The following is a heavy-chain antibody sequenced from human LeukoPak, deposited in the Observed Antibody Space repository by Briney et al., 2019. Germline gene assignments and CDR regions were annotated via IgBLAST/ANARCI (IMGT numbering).Heavy chain of an antibody. V-gene: IGHV3-23*01. CDR2: ISGSGGST. D-gene: IGHD1-26*01. Sequence: GTLRLSCAASGFTFSSYGMSWVRQAPGKGLEWVSAISGSGGSTYYADSVKGRFTISRDNSKNTLYLQMNSLRAEDTAVYYCAKDPTYSGSYYGYWGQGTLVTVSS. CDR1: GFTFSSYG. CDR3: AKDPTYSGSYYGY. J-gene: IGHJ4*02.